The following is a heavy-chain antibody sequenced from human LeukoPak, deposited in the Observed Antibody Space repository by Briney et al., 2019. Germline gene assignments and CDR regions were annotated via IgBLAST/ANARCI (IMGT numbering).Heavy chain of an antibody. Sequence: SETLSLTCAVSGGSISSGGYSWSWIRQPPGKGLEWIGYIYHSGSTYYNPSLKSRVTISVDRSMNQFSLKLSSVTAADTAVYYCARAPNYGDYIFDYWGQGTLVTVSS. CDR2: IYHSGST. D-gene: IGHD4-17*01. CDR3: ARAPNYGDYIFDY. V-gene: IGHV4-30-2*01. CDR1: GGSISSGGYS. J-gene: IGHJ4*02.